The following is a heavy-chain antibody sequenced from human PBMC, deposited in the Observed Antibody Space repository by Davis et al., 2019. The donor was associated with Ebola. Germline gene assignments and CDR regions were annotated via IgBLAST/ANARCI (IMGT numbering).Heavy chain of an antibody. V-gene: IGHV6-1*01. D-gene: IGHD1-26*01. Sequence: HSQTLSLTCAISGDSVSGNSGAWNWIRQSPSRGLEWLGRTYYKSKCYNDYAVSVKSRITINPDTSKNQFSLQLSSVPPEDTAVYYCVRGWGRTGMGVWGQGTTVTVSS. CDR2: TYYKSKCYN. CDR3: VRGWGRTGMGV. CDR1: GDSVSGNSGA. J-gene: IGHJ6*02.